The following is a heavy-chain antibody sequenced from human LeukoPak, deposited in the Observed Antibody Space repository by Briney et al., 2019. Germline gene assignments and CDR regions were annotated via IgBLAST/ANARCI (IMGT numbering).Heavy chain of an antibody. V-gene: IGHV3-48*03. CDR1: GFTFSSYE. Sequence: PGGSLRLSCAASGFTFSSYEMNWVRQAPGKGLEWVSYISSSGSTIYYADSVKGRFTISRDNAKNSLYLQTNSLRAEDTAVYYCARDYSSYYYYMDVWGKGTTVTISS. CDR3: ARDYSSYYYYMDV. J-gene: IGHJ6*03. D-gene: IGHD4-11*01. CDR2: ISSSGSTI.